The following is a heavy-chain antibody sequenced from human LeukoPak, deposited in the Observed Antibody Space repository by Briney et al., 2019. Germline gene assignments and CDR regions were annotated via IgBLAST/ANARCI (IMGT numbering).Heavy chain of an antibody. V-gene: IGHV1-2*06. D-gene: IGHD2-15*01. CDR2: INPNSSGT. CDR1: GYTFTGYY. CDR3: ARAGYCSGGSCYPNFDY. J-gene: IGHJ4*02. Sequence: ASVKVSCKASGYTFTGYYMHWVRQAPGQGLEWMGRINPNSSGTNYAQKFQGRVTMTRDTSISTAYMELSRLRSDDTAVYYCARAGYCSGGSCYPNFDYWGQGTLVTVSS.